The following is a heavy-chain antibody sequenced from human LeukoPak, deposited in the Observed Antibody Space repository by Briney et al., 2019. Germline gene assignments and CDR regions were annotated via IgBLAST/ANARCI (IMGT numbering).Heavy chain of an antibody. CDR1: GYTFTGYY. D-gene: IGHD3-10*01. CDR3: ARLLWFGETHFDY. CDR2: INPNSGGT. V-gene: IGHV1-2*02. J-gene: IGHJ4*02. Sequence: GASVKVSCKASGYTFTGYYMHWVRQAPGQGLEWMGWINPNSGGTNYAQKFQGRVTMTRDTSISTAYMELSRLRSDDTAVYYCARLLWFGETHFDYWGQGTLVTVSS.